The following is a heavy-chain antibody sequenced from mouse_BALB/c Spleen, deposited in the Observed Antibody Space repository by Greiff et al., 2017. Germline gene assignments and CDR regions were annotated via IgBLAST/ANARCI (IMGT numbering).Heavy chain of an antibody. J-gene: IGHJ3*01. V-gene: IGHV5-17*02. CDR2: ISSGSSTI. Sequence: EVQLVESGGGLVQPGGSRKLSCAASGLTFSSFGMHWVRQAPEKGLEWVAYISSGSSTIYYADTVKGRFTISKDNPKNTLFLQMTSLRSEDTAMYYCARFEYAWFAYWGQGTLVTVSA. CDR1: GLTFSSFG. CDR3: ARFEYAWFAY. D-gene: IGHD5-1*01.